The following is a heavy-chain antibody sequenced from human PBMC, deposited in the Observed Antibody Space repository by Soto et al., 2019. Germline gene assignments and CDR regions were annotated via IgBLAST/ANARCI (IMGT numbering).Heavy chain of an antibody. CDR1: GFPFSHYW. CDR3: TSDTFGLRDT. D-gene: IGHD3-16*01. J-gene: IGHJ5*02. V-gene: IGHV3-74*01. CDR2: INPAGTIT. Sequence: MQMVESGGGSVQPGGSLSLSCAVSGFPFSHYWMHWVRQTPGKGLVWVSRINPAGTITNYADSVEGRFTISRDNADSALFLQMNSLSAEDTAIYYCTSDTFGLRDTWGQGTLVTVSS.